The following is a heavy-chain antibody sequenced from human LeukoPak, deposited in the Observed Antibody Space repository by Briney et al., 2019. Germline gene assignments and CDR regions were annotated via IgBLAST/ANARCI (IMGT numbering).Heavy chain of an antibody. V-gene: IGHV1-18*01. CDR1: GYTFTNYG. D-gene: IGHD1-1*01. Sequence: ASVKVSCKASGYTFTNYGINWVRQAPGQGLEWMGWISAYNGNTNYAQKLQGRVTMTTDTSTSTAYTELRSLRSDDTAVYYCARATWKGEVFDYWGQGTLVTVSS. J-gene: IGHJ4*02. CDR3: ARATWKGEVFDY. CDR2: ISAYNGNT.